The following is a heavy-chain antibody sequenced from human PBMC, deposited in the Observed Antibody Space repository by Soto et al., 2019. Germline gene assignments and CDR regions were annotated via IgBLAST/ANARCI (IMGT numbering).Heavy chain of an antibody. V-gene: IGHV1-18*01. CDR1: GGTFSSYA. CDR2: ISAYNGNT. Sequence: RASVKVSCKASGGTFSSYAISWVRQAPGQGLEWMGWISAYNGNTNYAQKLQGRVTMTTDTSTSTAYMELRSLRSDDTAVYYCARVAITMIVVVIVPFTMDVWGQGTTVTVSS. CDR3: ARVAITMIVVVIVPFTMDV. J-gene: IGHJ6*02. D-gene: IGHD3-22*01.